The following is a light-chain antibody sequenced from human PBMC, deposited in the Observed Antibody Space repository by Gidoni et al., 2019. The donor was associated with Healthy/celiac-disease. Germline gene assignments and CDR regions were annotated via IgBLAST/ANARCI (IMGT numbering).Light chain of an antibody. CDR3: QQYNSYPWT. CDR1: QSISSW. CDR2: KAS. J-gene: IGKJ1*01. V-gene: IGKV1-5*03. Sequence: DLQLHQSPSTLSASVGDRVTITCRASQSISSWLAWYQQKPGNAPTLLIYKASSLESGVPSRFSGSGSGTEFTLTISSLQPDDFATYYCQQYNSYPWTFGQGTKVEIK.